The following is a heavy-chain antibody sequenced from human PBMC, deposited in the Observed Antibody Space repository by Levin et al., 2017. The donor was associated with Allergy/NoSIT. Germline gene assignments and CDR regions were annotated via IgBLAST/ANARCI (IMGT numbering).Heavy chain of an antibody. D-gene: IGHD2-15*01. CDR1: GFPFSDYY. Sequence: LSLPCVASGFPFSDYYMSWIRQAPGKGLEWVSYISSSGSTIYYADSVKGRFTISRDNAKNSLYLQMNSLRAEDTAVYYCARDGHCSGGSCYSDYDDDGMDGWGQGTTVTVSS. CDR3: ARDGHCSGGSCYSDYDDDGMDG. CDR2: ISSSGSTI. V-gene: IGHV3-11*01. J-gene: IGHJ6*02.